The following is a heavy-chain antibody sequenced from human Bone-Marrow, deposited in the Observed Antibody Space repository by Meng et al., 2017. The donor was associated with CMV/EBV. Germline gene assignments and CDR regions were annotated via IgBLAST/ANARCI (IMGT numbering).Heavy chain of an antibody. CDR3: ARDAQLGGWGDHYYYYGMDV. Sequence: ASVKVSCKASGYTFTGYYMHWVRQASGQGLEWMGWINPNSGGTNYAQKFQGRVTMTRDTSISTAYMELRSLRSDDTAVYYCARDAQLGGWGDHYYYYGMDVWGQGTTVTVSS. CDR2: INPNSGGT. J-gene: IGHJ6*02. D-gene: IGHD2-2*01. CDR1: GYTFTGYY. V-gene: IGHV1-2*02.